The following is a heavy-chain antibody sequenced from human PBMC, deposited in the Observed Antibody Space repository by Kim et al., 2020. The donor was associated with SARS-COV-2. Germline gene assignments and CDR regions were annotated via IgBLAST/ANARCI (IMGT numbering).Heavy chain of an antibody. J-gene: IGHJ4*02. CDR3: ANIEWGSSWSAFGY. CDR1: GFTFSSYA. CDR2: ISGSGGST. V-gene: IGHV3-23*01. Sequence: GGSLRLSCAASGFTFSSYAMSWVRQAPGKGLEWVSAISGSGGSTYYADSVKGRFTISRDNSKNTLYLQMNSLRAEDTAVYYCANIEWGSSWSAFGYWGQGTLVTVSS. D-gene: IGHD6-13*01.